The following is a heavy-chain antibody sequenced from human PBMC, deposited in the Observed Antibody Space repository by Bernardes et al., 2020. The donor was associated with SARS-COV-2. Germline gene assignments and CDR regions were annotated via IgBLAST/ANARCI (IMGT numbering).Heavy chain of an antibody. CDR2: ITAVDAT. J-gene: IGHJ5*01. CDR3: ARGKDATHLDWFDP. V-gene: IGHV3-23*01. Sequence: GGSLRLSCAASGFTLKNYVMTWVRQPPGKGLEWVSSITAVDATYYAASVKGRFTISRDNSRDTVFLQMSSLGVEDTALYYCARGKDATHLDWFDPWGQGTTVTVSS. CDR1: GFTLKNYV.